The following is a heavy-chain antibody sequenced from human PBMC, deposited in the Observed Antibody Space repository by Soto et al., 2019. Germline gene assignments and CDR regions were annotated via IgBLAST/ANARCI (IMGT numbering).Heavy chain of an antibody. CDR1: GFTFSNAW. J-gene: IGHJ3*02. D-gene: IGHD3-22*01. V-gene: IGHV3-15*01. CDR2: IKSKTDGGTT. CDR3: TTDPLTYYYDSSGYPDAFDI. Sequence: PGGSLRLSCAASGFTFSNAWMSWVRQAPGMGLEWVGRIKSKTDGGTTEYAAPVKGRFTVSRDDSKNTVYLQMNSLKTEDTAVYYCTTDPLTYYYDSSGYPDAFDIWGQGTMVT.